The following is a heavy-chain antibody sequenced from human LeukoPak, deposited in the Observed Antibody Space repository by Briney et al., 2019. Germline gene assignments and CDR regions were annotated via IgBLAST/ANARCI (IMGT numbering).Heavy chain of an antibody. V-gene: IGHV4-34*01. Sequence: SETLSLTCAVYGGSFSGYYWSWIRQPPGKGLEWIGEINHSGSTNYNPSLKSRVTISVDTSKNQFSLKLSSVTAADTAVYYCASWSYYMDVWGKGTTVTVSS. CDR2: INHSGST. CDR1: GGSFSGYY. J-gene: IGHJ6*03. CDR3: ASWSYYMDV. D-gene: IGHD2-8*02.